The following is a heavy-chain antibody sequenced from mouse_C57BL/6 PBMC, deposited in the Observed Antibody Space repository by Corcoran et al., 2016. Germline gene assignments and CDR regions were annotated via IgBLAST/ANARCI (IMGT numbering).Heavy chain of an antibody. D-gene: IGHD3-3*01. V-gene: IGHV1-26*01. CDR3: GRPNWSAY. J-gene: IGHJ3*01. CDR2: INPNNGGT. Sequence: EVQLQQSGPELVKPGASVKISCKASGYTFTDYYMNWVKQSHGKSLEWIGDINPNNGGTSYNQKFKGKATLTVDTSSSTAYMELRSLTSEDSAVYYGGRPNWSAYWGQGTLVTVSA. CDR1: GYTFTDYY.